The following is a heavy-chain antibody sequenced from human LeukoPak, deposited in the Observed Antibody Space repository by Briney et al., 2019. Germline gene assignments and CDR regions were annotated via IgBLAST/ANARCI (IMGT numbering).Heavy chain of an antibody. V-gene: IGHV1-69*05. Sequence: SVKVSCKASGGTFSSYAISWVRQAPGQGLEWMGGIIPIFGTANYAQKLQGRVTMTTDTSTSTAYMELRSLRSDDTAVYYCARDRILLWFGELSYWGQGTTVTVSS. CDR2: IIPIFGTA. CDR3: ARDRILLWFGELSY. J-gene: IGHJ6*02. CDR1: GGTFSSYA. D-gene: IGHD3-10*01.